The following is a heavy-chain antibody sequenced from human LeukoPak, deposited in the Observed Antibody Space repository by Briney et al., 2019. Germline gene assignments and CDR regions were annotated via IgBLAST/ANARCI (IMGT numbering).Heavy chain of an antibody. CDR2: IYYSGST. V-gene: IGHV4-39*01. CDR3: ARLAAILKRSNWFDP. J-gene: IGHJ5*02. CDR1: GGSISSSSYY. D-gene: IGHD2-2*02. Sequence: SETLSLTCTVSGGSISSSSYYWGWIRQPPGKGLEWIGSIYYSGSTYYNPSLKSRVTISVDTSKNQFSLKLSSVTAADTVVYYCARLAAILKRSNWFDPWGQGTLVTVSS.